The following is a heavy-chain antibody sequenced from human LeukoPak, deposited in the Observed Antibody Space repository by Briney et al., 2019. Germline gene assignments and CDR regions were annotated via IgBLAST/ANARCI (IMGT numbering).Heavy chain of an antibody. Sequence: SETLSLTCNVSGGSISSYYWTWVRQPPGTGLEWIGYIYHSGSTNYNPSLKSRVTISVDMSRNQFSLKVYSMTAADTAVYYCARLRGAYGSGTAYYFDYWGQGTQVTVSS. J-gene: IGHJ4*02. D-gene: IGHD3-10*01. CDR1: GGSISSYY. CDR3: ARLRGAYGSGTAYYFDY. CDR2: IYHSGST. V-gene: IGHV4-59*01.